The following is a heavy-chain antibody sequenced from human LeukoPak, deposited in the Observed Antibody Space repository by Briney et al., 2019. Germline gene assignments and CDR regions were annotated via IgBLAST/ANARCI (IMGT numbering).Heavy chain of an antibody. CDR1: GFILTEVS. D-gene: IGHD4-11*01. CDR3: IAGHYNNHGNFDF. CDR2: FDRETDET. J-gene: IGHJ4*02. Sequence: GASVKLSCTISGFILTEVSIHWLRLAPGKGPEWMGSFDRETDETFYSHNFQGRVAMTEDTSADTAYMELTSLRSDDTAVYYCIAGHYNNHGNFDFWGQGALVTVSS. V-gene: IGHV1-24*01.